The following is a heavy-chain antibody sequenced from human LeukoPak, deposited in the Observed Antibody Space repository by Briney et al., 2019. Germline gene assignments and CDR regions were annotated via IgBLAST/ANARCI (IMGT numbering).Heavy chain of an antibody. V-gene: IGHV4-59*01. Sequence: SETLSLTCTVSGGSISSYYWSWIRQPPGKGLEWIGYIYYSGSTNYNPSLKSRVTISVDTSKNQFSLKLSSVTAADTAIYYCARQREYYESSGYYSFDYWGQGTLVTVSS. D-gene: IGHD3-22*01. CDR1: GGSISSYY. CDR2: IYYSGST. J-gene: IGHJ4*02. CDR3: ARQREYYESSGYYSFDY.